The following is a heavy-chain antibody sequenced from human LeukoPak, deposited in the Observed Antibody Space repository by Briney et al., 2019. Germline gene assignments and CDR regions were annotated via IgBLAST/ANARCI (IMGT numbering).Heavy chain of an antibody. J-gene: IGHJ5*02. Sequence: GGSLRLSCAASGFTFSNYNMHWVRQAPGKGLEWISYITLSRTTIYYADSVKGRFTISRDNAKNSLYLQMNSLRAEDTAMYFCARDRQYYYDSSGYFVANNWFDPWGQGTLVTVSS. D-gene: IGHD3-22*01. V-gene: IGHV3-48*01. CDR2: ITLSRTTI. CDR3: ARDRQYYYDSSGYFVANNWFDP. CDR1: GFTFSNYN.